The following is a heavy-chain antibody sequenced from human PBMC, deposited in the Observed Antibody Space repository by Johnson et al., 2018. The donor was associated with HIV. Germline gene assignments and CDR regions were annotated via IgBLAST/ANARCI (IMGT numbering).Heavy chain of an antibody. D-gene: IGHD5-12*01. CDR2: INSDGSST. V-gene: IGHV3-74*01. J-gene: IGHJ3*02. Sequence: VQLVESGGGLVQSGGSLRLSCAASGFTFSNHWMHWVRQAPGKGLVWVSRINSDGSSTNYADSVKGRFTISRDNAKNTLYLQMNSLRAEDTAVFYCARDAKVGYGDAFDIWGHGTMVTVSS. CDR3: ARDAKVGYGDAFDI. CDR1: GFTFSNHW.